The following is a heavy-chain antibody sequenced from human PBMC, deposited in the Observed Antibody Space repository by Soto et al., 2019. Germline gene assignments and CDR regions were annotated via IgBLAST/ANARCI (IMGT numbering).Heavy chain of an antibody. D-gene: IGHD1-1*01. Sequence: QVQLVESGGGVVQPGRSLRLSCAASGFTFSSYGMHWVRQAPGKGLEWVAVISYDGSNKYYADSVKGRFTISRDNAKNTLYLQMNSLRAEDTALYYCAKDRRVRIHYYGMGVWGQGTTVTVSS. CDR1: GFTFSSYG. V-gene: IGHV3-30*18. J-gene: IGHJ6*02. CDR3: AKDRRVRIHYYGMGV. CDR2: ISYDGSNK.